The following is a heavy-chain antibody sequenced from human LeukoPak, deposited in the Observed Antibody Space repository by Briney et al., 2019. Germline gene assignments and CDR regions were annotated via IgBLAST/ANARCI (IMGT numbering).Heavy chain of an antibody. J-gene: IGHJ4*02. CDR1: GGSFSGYY. CDR3: ARLPRDSSIYPH. V-gene: IGHV4-34*01. CDR2: INHSGST. D-gene: IGHD2-2*01. Sequence: SETLSLTCAVYGGSFSGYYWSWIRQPPGKGLEWIGEINHSGSTNYNPSLKGRVTLSVDTSNSQFSLKLTSVTAADTAVYYCARLPRDSSIYPHWGQGVLVTVSS.